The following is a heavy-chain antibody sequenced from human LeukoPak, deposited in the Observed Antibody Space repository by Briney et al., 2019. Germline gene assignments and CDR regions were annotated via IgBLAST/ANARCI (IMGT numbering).Heavy chain of an antibody. Sequence: SETLSLTCTVSGGSISSHYWSWIRQPPGKGLEWIGYIYYSGSTNYNPSLKSRVTISVDTSKNQFSLKLSYVTAADTAVYYCARGGSGTGDYWRQGTLVTVSS. CDR2: IYYSGST. D-gene: IGHD1-1*01. CDR3: ARGGSGTGDY. V-gene: IGHV4-59*11. J-gene: IGHJ4*02. CDR1: GGSISSHY.